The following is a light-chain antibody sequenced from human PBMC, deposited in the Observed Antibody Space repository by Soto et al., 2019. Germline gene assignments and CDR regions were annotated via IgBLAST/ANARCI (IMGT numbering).Light chain of an antibody. CDR1: SSNIGAGFD. CDR3: LSYDTSLRGV. CDR2: ANT. J-gene: IGLJ2*01. Sequence: QSVLTQPPSVSGAPGQTVTISCTGTSSNIGAGFDVHWYQQLPGAAPKLLTYANTDRPSGVPARFSGSKSVTSASLAITGLQPEDEADYFCLSYDTSLRGVFGGGTKLTVL. V-gene: IGLV1-40*01.